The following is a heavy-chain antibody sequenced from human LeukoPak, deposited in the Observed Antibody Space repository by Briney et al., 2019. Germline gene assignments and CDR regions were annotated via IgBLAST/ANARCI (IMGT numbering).Heavy chain of an antibody. J-gene: IGHJ4*02. CDR2: ISGGGETT. CDR3: ARDYAVYVGYFFFDY. V-gene: IGHV3-23*01. Sequence: GGSLRLSCAASGFTFNNYAMNWVRQAPGKGLEWVSSISGGGETTYYADSAKGRFTISRDNSKNTLYLQMNSLRAEDTAVYYCARDYAVYVGYFFFDYWGQGTLVTVSS. D-gene: IGHD4-17*01. CDR1: GFTFNNYA.